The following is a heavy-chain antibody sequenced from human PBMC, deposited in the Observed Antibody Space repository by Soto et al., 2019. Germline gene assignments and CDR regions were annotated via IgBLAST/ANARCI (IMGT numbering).Heavy chain of an antibody. CDR1: GFTSNNYD. V-gene: IGHV3-23*01. CDR2: ISGSDGRT. J-gene: IGHJ3*02. Sequence: GGSLRLSCAGSGFTSNNYDMTWVRQAPGKGLEWVSDISGSDGRTYYADSVKGRLTISRDNSKNTLYLQMNSLRAEDTAVYYCARIYGSSGYPLSLAFDIWGQGTMVNVSS. CDR3: ARIYGSSGYPLSLAFDI. D-gene: IGHD3-22*01.